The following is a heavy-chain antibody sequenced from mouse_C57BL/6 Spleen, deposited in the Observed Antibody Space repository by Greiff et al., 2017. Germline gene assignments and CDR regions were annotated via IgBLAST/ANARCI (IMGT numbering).Heavy chain of an antibody. CDR1: GYTFTDYE. Sequence: QVQLQQSGAELVRPGASVTLSCKASGYTFTDYEMHWVKQTPVHGLEWIGAIDPETGGTAYNQKFKGKAILTADKSSSTAYMELRSLTSEDSAVYYGTRWDTTVDAMDYWGQGTSVTVSS. J-gene: IGHJ4*01. CDR3: TRWDTTVDAMDY. V-gene: IGHV1-15*01. CDR2: IDPETGGT. D-gene: IGHD1-1*01.